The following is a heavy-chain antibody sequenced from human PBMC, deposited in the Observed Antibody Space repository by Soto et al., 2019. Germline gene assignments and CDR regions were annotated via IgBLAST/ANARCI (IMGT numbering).Heavy chain of an antibody. J-gene: IGHJ6*02. CDR3: ARADIVVVPAAIYYYGMDV. CDR2: ISAYNGNT. D-gene: IGHD2-2*01. V-gene: IGHV1-18*01. CDR1: GYTFTSYV. Sequence: QVQLVQSGAEVKKPGASVKVSCKASGYTFTSYVISWVRQAPGQGLEWMGWISAYNGNTNYAQKLQGRVTMTTDTSTSTAYMELRSLRSDDTAVYYCARADIVVVPAAIYYYGMDVWGQGTTVTVSS.